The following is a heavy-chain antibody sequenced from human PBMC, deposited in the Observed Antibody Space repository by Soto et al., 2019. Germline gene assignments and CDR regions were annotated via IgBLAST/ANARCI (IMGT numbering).Heavy chain of an antibody. CDR2: ISGSGGST. CDR3: AKEGETGYSRGWSPHIYYYYGMDV. CDR1: GFTFSSYA. D-gene: IGHD6-19*01. Sequence: GGSLRLSCAASGFTFSSYAMSWVRQAPGKGLEWVSAISGSGGSTYYADSVKGRFTISRDNSKNTLYLQMNSLRAEDTAVYYCAKEGETGYSRGWSPHIYYYYGMDVWGQGTTVTVSS. V-gene: IGHV3-23*01. J-gene: IGHJ6*02.